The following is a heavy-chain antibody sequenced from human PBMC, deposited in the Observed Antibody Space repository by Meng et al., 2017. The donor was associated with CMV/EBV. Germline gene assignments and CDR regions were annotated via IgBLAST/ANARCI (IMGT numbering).Heavy chain of an antibody. Sequence: VQLQPCGAGLLTPSETLSLTCAVYGGSFSGYYWSWIRQPPGKGLEWIGEINHSGCTNYNPARKRRGTMSGETGENHICQKLSCVAGTDTAVKYCGRGAIGSASPFDYWGQGTLVTVSS. CDR2: INHSGCT. J-gene: IGHJ4*02. CDR3: GRGAIGSASPFDY. CDR1: GGSFSGYY. V-gene: IGHV4-34*01. D-gene: IGHD6-6*01.